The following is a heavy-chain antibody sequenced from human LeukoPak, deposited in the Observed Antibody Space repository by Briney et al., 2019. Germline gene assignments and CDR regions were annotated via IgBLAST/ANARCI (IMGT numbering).Heavy chain of an antibody. CDR3: ATSGAYEISWAFNI. D-gene: IGHD3-9*01. J-gene: IGHJ3*02. CDR2: IGSRPTTT. Sequence: GGSLRLSCAGSGFTFSTYEMNWLRQAPGKGLEWVSYIGSRPTTTYYAESVRGRFAISRDNTKNSVFLQMTSLRADDAAVYFCATSGAYEISWAFNIWGQGTMVAVSS. V-gene: IGHV3-48*03. CDR1: GFTFSTYE.